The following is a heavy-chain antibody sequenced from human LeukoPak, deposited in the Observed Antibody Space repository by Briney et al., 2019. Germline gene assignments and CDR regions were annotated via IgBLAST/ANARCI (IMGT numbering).Heavy chain of an antibody. CDR3: NYYDSSGYYYPLDY. V-gene: IGHV1-69*04. CDR2: IIPILGIA. D-gene: IGHD3-22*01. CDR1: GXXXXXYA. J-gene: IGHJ4*02. Sequence: SVKVSCKXSGXXXXXYAIXWVRQAPGXXXXXXXRIIPILGIANYAQKFQGRVTITADKSTSTAYMELSSLRSEDTAVYYCNYYDSSGYYYPLDYWGQGTLVTVSS.